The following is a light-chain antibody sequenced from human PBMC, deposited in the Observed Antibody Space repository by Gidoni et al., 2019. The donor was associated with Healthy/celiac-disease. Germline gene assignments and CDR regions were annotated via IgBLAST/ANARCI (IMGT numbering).Light chain of an antibody. Sequence: EIVLIQSPATLSLSPGERATLSCRASQSVSSYLAWYQQKPGQAPRLLIDDASNRATGIPARFSGSGSGTDFTLTISSLEPEDFAVYYCQQRSNWRTWTVGQGTKVEIK. CDR3: QQRSNWRTWT. CDR1: QSVSSY. V-gene: IGKV3-11*01. CDR2: DAS. J-gene: IGKJ1*01.